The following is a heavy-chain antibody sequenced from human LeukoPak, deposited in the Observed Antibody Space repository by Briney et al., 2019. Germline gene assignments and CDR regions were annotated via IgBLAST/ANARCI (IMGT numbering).Heavy chain of an antibody. J-gene: IGHJ5*02. CDR2: INHSGYT. Sequence: PSETLSLTCAASGVSFDDYYWAWVRQTPGKGLEWIGEINHSGYTNDNPSLKSRVTLSIDTSRKQFSLNMRSVTVADAGIYYCARVFRGAVTANWFDLWGQGTLVSVSS. CDR3: ARVFRGAVTANWFDL. D-gene: IGHD2-21*02. V-gene: IGHV4-34*01. CDR1: GVSFDDYY.